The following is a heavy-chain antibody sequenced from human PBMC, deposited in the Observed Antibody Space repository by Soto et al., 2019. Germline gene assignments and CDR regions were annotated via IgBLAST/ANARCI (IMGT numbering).Heavy chain of an antibody. V-gene: IGHV1-69*01. J-gene: IGHJ6*02. Sequence: QVQLVQSGAEVKKPRSSVKVSCKASGGTFSSYAISWVRQAPGHGLEWMGGIIPIFGTANYAQKFQGRVTITADESTSTAYMELSSLRSEDTAVYDCARGYCSSTSCYADIYYYYGMDVWGQVTTVTVYS. D-gene: IGHD2-2*01. CDR1: GGTFSSYA. CDR2: IIPIFGTA. CDR3: ARGYCSSTSCYADIYYYYGMDV.